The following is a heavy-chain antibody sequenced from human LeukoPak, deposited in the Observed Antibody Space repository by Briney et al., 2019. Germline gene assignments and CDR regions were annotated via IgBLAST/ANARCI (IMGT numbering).Heavy chain of an antibody. D-gene: IGHD4-17*01. CDR1: GGYISSSF. V-gene: IGHV4-59*13. CDR2: TYDGGRG. CDR3: ARLWRPHDYDNWFDH. J-gene: IGHJ5*02. Sequence: SETLSLTCTVSGGYISSSFWTWIRQAPGKGLELIGFTYDGGRGNYKPSLRSRVDISLDTPNNRYSLRLTSVTAADTGAYYCARLWRPHDYDNWFDHWGQGILVTVSS.